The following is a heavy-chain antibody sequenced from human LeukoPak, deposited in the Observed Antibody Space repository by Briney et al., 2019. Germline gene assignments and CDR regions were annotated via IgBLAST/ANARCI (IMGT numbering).Heavy chain of an antibody. J-gene: IGHJ4*02. CDR2: ISSSSATI. Sequence: GGSLRLSCAASGFTFSSYSMNWVRQAPGKGLEWISYISSSSATIYYADSAKGRFTISRDNAKRSLYLQMNSLRVDDTAVYYCARDPPFYTGYDCDYWGQGALVTVSS. CDR1: GFTFSSYS. D-gene: IGHD5-12*01. V-gene: IGHV3-48*04. CDR3: ARDPPFYTGYDCDY.